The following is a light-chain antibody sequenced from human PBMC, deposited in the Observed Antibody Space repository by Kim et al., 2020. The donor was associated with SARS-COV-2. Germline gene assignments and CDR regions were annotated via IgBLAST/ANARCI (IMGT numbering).Light chain of an antibody. CDR2: DVT. CDR3: CSYAGKYTLI. CDR1: TSDIGVYNF. Sequence: HAVTIACTGTTSDIGVYNFISCYQHHPVRAPKLIIFDVTERPSGVPDRFSGSKSGNTASLTVSGLQPMDEADYFCCSYAGKYTLIFGGGTQLTVL. V-gene: IGLV2-11*01. J-gene: IGLJ2*01.